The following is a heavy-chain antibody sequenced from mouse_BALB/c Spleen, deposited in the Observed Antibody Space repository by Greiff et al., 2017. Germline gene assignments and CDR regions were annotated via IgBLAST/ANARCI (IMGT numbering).Heavy chain of an antibody. Sequence: DVHLVESGGGLVKPGGSLKLSCAASGFAFSSYDMSWVRQTPEKRLEWVAYISSGGGSTYYPDTVKGRFTISRDNAKNTLYLQMSSLKSEDTAMYYCARQYGNYPITDAMDYWGQGTSVTVSS. V-gene: IGHV5-12-1*01. CDR2: ISSGGGST. D-gene: IGHD2-10*02. J-gene: IGHJ4*01. CDR1: GFAFSSYD. CDR3: ARQYGNYPITDAMDY.